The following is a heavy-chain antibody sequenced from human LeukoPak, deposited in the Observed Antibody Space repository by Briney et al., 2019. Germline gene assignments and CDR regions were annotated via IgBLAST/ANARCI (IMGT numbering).Heavy chain of an antibody. J-gene: IGHJ6*02. CDR2: IYYSGST. D-gene: IGHD7-27*01. V-gene: IGHV4-59*01. Sequence: SETLSLTCTVSGDSISGYYWSWIRQPPGKGLEWIGYIYYSGSTNYNPSLKSRVTISVDTSKNQFSLKLSSVTAADTAVYYCARGLVGWGYYYYYGMDVWGQGTTVTVSS. CDR3: ARGLVGWGYYYYYGMDV. CDR1: GDSISGYY.